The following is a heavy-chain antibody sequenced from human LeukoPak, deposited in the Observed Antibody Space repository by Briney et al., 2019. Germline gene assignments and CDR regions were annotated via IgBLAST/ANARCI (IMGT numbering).Heavy chain of an antibody. J-gene: IGHJ3*02. CDR2: IYSGGST. CDR1: GLTVSTTY. CDR3: ARGIVPAAMSDAFDI. Sequence: PGGSLRLSCAASGLTVSTTYMTWVRQAPGKGLEWVSLIYSGGSTYYADSVKGRFTISRDIPKNTLYLQMNSLRAEDTAVYYCARGIVPAAMSDAFDIWGQGTMVTVSS. V-gene: IGHV3-53*01. D-gene: IGHD2-2*01.